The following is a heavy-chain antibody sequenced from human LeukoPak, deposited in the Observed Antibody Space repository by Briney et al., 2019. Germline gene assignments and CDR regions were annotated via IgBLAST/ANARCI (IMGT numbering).Heavy chain of an antibody. J-gene: IGHJ5*01. D-gene: IGHD6-19*01. CDR1: GGSFSGYY. V-gene: IGHV4-34*01. CDR2: INHSGST. CDR3: ARKFRGYSSGWYGGMSWFDS. Sequence: SETLSLTCAVYGGSFSGYYWSWIRQPPGKGLEWIGEINHSGSTNYNPSLKSRVTISVDTSKNQFSLKLSSVTAADTAVYYCARKFRGYSSGWYGGMSWFDSWGQGTLVTVSS.